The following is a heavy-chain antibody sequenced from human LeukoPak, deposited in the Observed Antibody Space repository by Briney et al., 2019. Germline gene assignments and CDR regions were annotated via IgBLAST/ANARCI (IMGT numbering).Heavy chain of an antibody. CDR2: ISGSGGST. CDR3: AKGGSSPYYYYYGMDV. D-gene: IGHD6-6*01. J-gene: IGHJ6*02. CDR1: GFTFSSYA. Sequence: SGGSLRLSCAASGFTFSSYAMSWVRQAPGKGLEWVSAISGSGGSTYYADSVKGRFTISRDNSKNTLYLQMNSLRAEDTAVYYCAKGGSSPYYYYYGMDVWGQGTTVTVSS. V-gene: IGHV3-23*01.